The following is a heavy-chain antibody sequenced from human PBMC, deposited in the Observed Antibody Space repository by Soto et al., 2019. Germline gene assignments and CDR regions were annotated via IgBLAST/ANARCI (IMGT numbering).Heavy chain of an antibody. CDR2: IYPGDSDT. CDR3: ASLESIAARRNWFDP. J-gene: IGHJ5*02. Sequence: PGESLKISCKGSGYSFTSYWIGWVRQMPGKGLEWMGIIYPGDSDTRYSPSFQGQVTISADKSISTAYLQWSSLKASDTAMYHCASLESIAARRNWFDPWGQGTLVTVSS. CDR1: GYSFTSYW. D-gene: IGHD6-6*01. V-gene: IGHV5-51*01.